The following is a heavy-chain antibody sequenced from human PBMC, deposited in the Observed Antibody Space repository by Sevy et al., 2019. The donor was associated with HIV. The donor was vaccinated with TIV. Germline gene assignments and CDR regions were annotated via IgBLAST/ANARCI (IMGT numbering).Heavy chain of an antibody. CDR3: ARDSDYYGSGTFDA. D-gene: IGHD3-10*01. CDR2: ISSGSSYI. CDR1: GFTFSYYT. J-gene: IGHJ6*02. V-gene: IGHV3-21*06. Sequence: GGSLRLSCAASGFTFSYYTMNWVRQAPGKGLEWVSYISSGSSYISYTDSVKGRFTISSDNDKNSLYLQMNSLRPEETAMYFCARDSDYYGSGTFDAWGQGTTVTVSS.